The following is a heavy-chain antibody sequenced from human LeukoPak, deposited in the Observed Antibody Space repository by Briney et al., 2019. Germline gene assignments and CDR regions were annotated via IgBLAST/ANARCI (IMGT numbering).Heavy chain of an antibody. CDR2: INQDGSQK. J-gene: IGHJ4*02. CDR3: ARRYYDSTSYYFDY. V-gene: IGHV3-7*04. D-gene: IGHD3-22*01. CDR1: GFMFNTYW. Sequence: GGSLRLSCAASGFMFNTYWMTWVRQAPGRGLEWVANINQDGSQKYSVDSVKGRFSISRDNAKNSLYLQMNSLRADDTAVYYCARRYYDSTSYYFDYWGQGTLVTVSS.